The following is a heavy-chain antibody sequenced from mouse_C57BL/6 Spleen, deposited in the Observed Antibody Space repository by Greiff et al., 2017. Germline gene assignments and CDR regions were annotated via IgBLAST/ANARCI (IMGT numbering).Heavy chain of an antibody. CDR2: INPSNGGT. CDR1: GYTFTSYW. CDR3: ARSGLITTVVAYFDY. V-gene: IGHV1-53*01. D-gene: IGHD1-1*01. J-gene: IGHJ2*01. Sequence: VQLQQSGTELVKPGASVKLSCKASGYTFTSYWMHWVKQRPGQGLEWIGNINPSNGGTNYNEKFKSKATLTVDKSSSTAYMQLSSLTSEDSAVYYCARSGLITTVVAYFDYWGQGTTLTVSS.